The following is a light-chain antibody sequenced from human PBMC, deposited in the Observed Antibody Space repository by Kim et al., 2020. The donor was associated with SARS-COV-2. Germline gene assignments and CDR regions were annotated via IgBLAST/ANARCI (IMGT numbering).Light chain of an antibody. CDR1: KLGDKY. Sequence: VPPGQTANITCSGDKLGDKYVCWYQQKPGQSPVLVTYQDTKRPSGIPERFSGSNSGTTATLTISGTQAMDEADYYCQAWDSNTYVFGSGTKVTVL. J-gene: IGLJ1*01. CDR3: QAWDSNTYV. V-gene: IGLV3-1*01. CDR2: QDT.